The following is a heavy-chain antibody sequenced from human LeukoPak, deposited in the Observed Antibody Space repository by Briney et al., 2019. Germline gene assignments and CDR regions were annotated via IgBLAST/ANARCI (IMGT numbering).Heavy chain of an antibody. D-gene: IGHD2-2*01. CDR2: ISSSGRTT. CDR1: GFTFSSYE. Sequence: PGGSLRLSCEASGFTFSSYEMNWVRQAPGKGLEWVSYISSSGRTTYYADSVKGRFTISRDNAKNTLYLQMNSLRVEDTALYYCGRGKSPAAVDDWGQGTLVTVPS. V-gene: IGHV3-48*03. J-gene: IGHJ4*02. CDR3: GRGKSPAAVDD.